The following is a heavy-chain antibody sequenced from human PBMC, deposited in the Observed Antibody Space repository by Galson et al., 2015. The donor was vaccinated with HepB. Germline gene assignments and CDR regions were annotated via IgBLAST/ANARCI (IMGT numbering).Heavy chain of an antibody. CDR2: MSPNTGNT. Sequence: SVKVSCKASGYTFTRYDINWVRQAPGQGLEWMGWMSPNTGNTGYAQKFQGRVTMTRNTSITTVYMDLSSLRSDDTAVYYCARGTYYFESWGQGTLVTVSS. CDR1: GYTFTRYD. J-gene: IGHJ4*02. V-gene: IGHV1-8*01. CDR3: ARGTYYFES.